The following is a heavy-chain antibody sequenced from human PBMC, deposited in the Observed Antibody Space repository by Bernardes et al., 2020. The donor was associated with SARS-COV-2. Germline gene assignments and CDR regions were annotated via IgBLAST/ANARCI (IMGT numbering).Heavy chain of an antibody. V-gene: IGHV4-30-4*01. J-gene: IGHJ4*02. D-gene: IGHD2-2*02. CDR2: IYYSGST. Sequence: SETLSLTCSVSGGSINSGDYYWSWIRQPPGKGLEWIGYIYYSGSTYYNPSLKSRTTISMDTSKNRFSLKLSSVSAADTAVYFCSRVSLYSFRLDSWGQGALVTVSS. CDR1: GGSINSGDYY. CDR3: SRVSLYSFRLDS.